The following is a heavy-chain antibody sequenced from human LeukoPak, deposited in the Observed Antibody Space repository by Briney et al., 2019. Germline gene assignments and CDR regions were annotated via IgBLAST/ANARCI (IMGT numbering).Heavy chain of an antibody. V-gene: IGHV1-69*13. Sequence: SVKVSCKASGGTFSSYAISWVRQAPGQGLEWMGGIIPIFGTANYAQKFQGRVTITADESTSTAYMELSSLRSEDTAVYYCARVHCSGGSCYSEAFDIWGQGTMVTVTS. J-gene: IGHJ3*02. CDR3: ARVHCSGGSCYSEAFDI. CDR1: GGTFSSYA. D-gene: IGHD2-15*01. CDR2: IIPIFGTA.